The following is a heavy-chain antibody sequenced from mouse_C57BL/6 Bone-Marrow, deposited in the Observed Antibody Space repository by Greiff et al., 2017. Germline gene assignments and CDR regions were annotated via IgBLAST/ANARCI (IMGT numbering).Heavy chain of an antibody. CDR1: GYTFTSYW. D-gene: IGHD2-12*01. CDR2: IDPSDSYT. Sequence: QVQLQQPGAELVRPGTSVKLSCKASGYTFTSYWMHWVKQRPGHGLAWIGVIDPSDSYTNYNQKFKGKATLTVDTSSSTAYMQLSSLTSEDAAVYYCARGDGNDGSRYLDVWGKGTTVTVSS. CDR3: ARGDGNDGSRYLDV. J-gene: IGHJ1*03. V-gene: IGHV1-59*01.